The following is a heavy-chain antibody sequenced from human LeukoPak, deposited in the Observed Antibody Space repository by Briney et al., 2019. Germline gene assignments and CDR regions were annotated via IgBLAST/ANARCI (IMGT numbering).Heavy chain of an antibody. V-gene: IGHV1-46*03. CDR2: INPSGGST. CDR1: GGTFSSYA. Sequence: ASVKVSCKASGGTFSSYAISWVRQAPGQGLEWMGIINPSGGSTSYAQKFQGRVTMTRDTSTSTVYMELSSLRSEDTAVYYCARDAEDYYYDSSGYYYKGWFDPWGQGTLVTVSA. D-gene: IGHD3-22*01. CDR3: ARDAEDYYYDSSGYYYKGWFDP. J-gene: IGHJ5*02.